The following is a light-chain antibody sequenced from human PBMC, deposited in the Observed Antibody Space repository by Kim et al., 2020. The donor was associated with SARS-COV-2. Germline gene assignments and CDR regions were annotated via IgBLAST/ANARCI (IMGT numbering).Light chain of an antibody. CDR2: DVS. CDR1: SSDVGGYNY. CDR3: SSYTSSSTVV. J-gene: IGLJ2*01. V-gene: IGLV2-14*03. Sequence: QSALTQPASVSGSTGQSITISCTGTSSDVGGYNYVSWYQQHPGKAPKLMIYDVSNRPSGVSNLFSGSKSGNTASLTISGLQAEDEADYYCSSYTSSSTVVFGGGTQLTVL.